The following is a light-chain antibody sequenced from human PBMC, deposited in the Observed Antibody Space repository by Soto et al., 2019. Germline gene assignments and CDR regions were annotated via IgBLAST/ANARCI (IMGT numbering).Light chain of an antibody. J-gene: IGLJ2*01. CDR1: GSNIGASYD. CDR2: GNF. CDR3: AAWDDSLSGWV. Sequence: QSVLTQPPSVSGAPGQRVTISCAGSGSNIGASYDVHWYQQLPGTAPKLLIYGNFNRPSGVPDRFSASKSGTSASLAISGLRSDDEADYYCAAWDDSLSGWVFGGGTKLTVL. V-gene: IGLV1-40*01.